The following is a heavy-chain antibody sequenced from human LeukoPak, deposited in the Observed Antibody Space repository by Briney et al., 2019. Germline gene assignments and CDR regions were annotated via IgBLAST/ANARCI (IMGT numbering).Heavy chain of an antibody. CDR3: PRDRLGWFDP. CDR1: GFTFDSYS. J-gene: IGHJ5*02. V-gene: IGHV3-30*03. Sequence: GGSLRLSCAASGFTFDSYSMSWVRQAPGKGLEWVAVISYDGSNKYYADSVKGRFTISRDNSKNTLYLQMNSLRAEDTAVYYCPRDRLGWFDPWGQGTLVTVSS. D-gene: IGHD6-25*01. CDR2: ISYDGSNK.